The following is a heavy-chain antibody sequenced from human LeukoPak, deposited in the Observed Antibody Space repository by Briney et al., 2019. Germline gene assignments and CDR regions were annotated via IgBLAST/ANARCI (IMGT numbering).Heavy chain of an antibody. Sequence: PGGSLRLSCAASGFTFSSYAMSWVRQAPGKGLMWVSRINSDGSSITYADSVKGRFTISRDNAKNTLYLQMNSLRVEDTAVYYCVREGRVSGYDFDCWGQGTLVTVSS. D-gene: IGHD5-12*01. CDR2: INSDGSSI. V-gene: IGHV3-74*03. CDR3: VREGRVSGYDFDC. J-gene: IGHJ4*02. CDR1: GFTFSSYA.